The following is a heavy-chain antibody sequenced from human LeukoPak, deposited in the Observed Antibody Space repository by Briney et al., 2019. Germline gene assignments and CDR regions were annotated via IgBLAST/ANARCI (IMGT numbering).Heavy chain of an antibody. D-gene: IGHD5-18*01. CDR3: ARVSAAMDWFDP. CDR1: GFTFSDYY. J-gene: IGHJ5*02. CDR2: ISSSGSTI. Sequence: GGSLRLSCAAAGFTFSDYYMSWIRQAPGKGLEWVSYISSSGSTIYYADSVKGRFTISRDNAKNSLYLQMNSLRAEDTAVYYCARVSAAMDWFDPWGQGTLVTVSS. V-gene: IGHV3-11*01.